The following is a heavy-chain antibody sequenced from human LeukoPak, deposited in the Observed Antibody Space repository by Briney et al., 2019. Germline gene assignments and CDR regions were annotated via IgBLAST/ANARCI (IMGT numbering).Heavy chain of an antibody. CDR3: AREEAPSWYIVATFMDV. Sequence: GGSLRLSCAASGFTFSSYSMNWVRQAPGKGLEWVSYISSGSSTIYYADSVKGRFTISRDNAKNSLYLQMNSLRAEDTAVYYCAREEAPSWYIVATFMDVWGKGTTVTVSS. V-gene: IGHV3-48*01. CDR2: ISSGSSTI. D-gene: IGHD5-12*01. CDR1: GFTFSSYS. J-gene: IGHJ6*03.